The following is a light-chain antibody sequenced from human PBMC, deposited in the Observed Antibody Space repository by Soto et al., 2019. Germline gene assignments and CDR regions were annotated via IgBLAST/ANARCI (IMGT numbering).Light chain of an antibody. J-gene: IGKJ4*01. Sequence: EIVMTQSPATLSVSPGERATLSCRASQSIKNNLAWYQQKPGQSPRLLIYGASTRATGIPARFSGSGSGTEISLTISSLQSEDFAVYYCQQYDNWPPLTFGGGTKVEIK. CDR2: GAS. CDR1: QSIKNN. V-gene: IGKV3-15*01. CDR3: QQYDNWPPLT.